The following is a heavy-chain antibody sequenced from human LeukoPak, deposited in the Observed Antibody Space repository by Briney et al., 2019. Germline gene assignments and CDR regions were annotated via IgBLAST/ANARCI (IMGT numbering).Heavy chain of an antibody. Sequence: GGSLRLSCAASGFTFSSYAMSWVRQAPGKGPEWVSAISGSGGSTYSADSVKGRFTISRDNSKNTLYLQMNSLRAEDTAVYYCARDGFSELPYYFDYWGQGTLVTVSS. CDR1: GFTFSSYA. CDR3: ARDGFSELPYYFDY. CDR2: ISGSGGST. V-gene: IGHV3-23*01. D-gene: IGHD1-7*01. J-gene: IGHJ4*02.